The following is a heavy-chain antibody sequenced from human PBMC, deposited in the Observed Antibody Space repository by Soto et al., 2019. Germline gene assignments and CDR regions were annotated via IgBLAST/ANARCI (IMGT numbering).Heavy chain of an antibody. CDR1: GYTFTSYG. D-gene: IGHD3-22*01. V-gene: IGHV1-18*01. Sequence: QVQLVQSGAEVKKPGASVKVSCKASGYTFTSYGISWVRQAPGQGLEWMGWISAYNGNTNYAQKLQGRVTMTTDTSTSPAYMELSILRSDDTAVYYCAIDGFYVYYYYSSGYSDAFDIWGQGTMVTVSS. CDR2: ISAYNGNT. J-gene: IGHJ3*02. CDR3: AIDGFYVYYYYSSGYSDAFDI.